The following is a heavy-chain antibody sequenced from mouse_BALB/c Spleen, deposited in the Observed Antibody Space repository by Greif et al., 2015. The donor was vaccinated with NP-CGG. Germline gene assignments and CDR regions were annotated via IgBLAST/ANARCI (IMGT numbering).Heavy chain of an antibody. J-gene: IGHJ3*01. Sequence: EVQLQQSGPELVKPGASVKISCKASGYSFTGYFMNWVKQSHGKSLEWIGRINPYNGDTFYNQKFKGKATLTVDKSSSSSHMELLRLTSDDSAVYYGGITTVTSAWFGYWGQWTLVTGSS. D-gene: IGHD1-2*01. V-gene: IGHV1-37*01. CDR3: GITTVTSAWFGY. CDR1: GYSFTGYF. CDR2: INPYNGDT.